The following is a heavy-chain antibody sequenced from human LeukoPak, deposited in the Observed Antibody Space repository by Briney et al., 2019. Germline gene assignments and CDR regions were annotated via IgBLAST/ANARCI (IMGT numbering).Heavy chain of an antibody. Sequence: LGGSLRLSCAASGFTFSSYAMHWVRQAPGKGLEYVSAISSNRGSTYYANSVKGRFTISRDNSKNTLYLQMGSLRAEDMAVYYCARVAHYYDSSGPFDYWGQGTLVTVSS. CDR3: ARVAHYYDSSGPFDY. J-gene: IGHJ4*02. D-gene: IGHD3-22*01. V-gene: IGHV3-64*01. CDR2: ISSNRGST. CDR1: GFTFSSYA.